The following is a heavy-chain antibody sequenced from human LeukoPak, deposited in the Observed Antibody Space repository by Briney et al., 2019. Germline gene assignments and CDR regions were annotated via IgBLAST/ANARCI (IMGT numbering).Heavy chain of an antibody. J-gene: IGHJ4*02. CDR1: GYTLTGYY. CDR3: ARDKPPVNYFDY. V-gene: IGHV1-2*02. D-gene: IGHD3-10*01. CDR2: INPNSGGT. Sequence: GASVKVSCKASGYTLTGYYMHWVRQAPGQGLEWMGWINPNSGGTNYAQKFQGRVTMTRDTSISTAYMELSRLRSDDTAVYYCARDKPPVNYFDYWGQGTLVTVSS.